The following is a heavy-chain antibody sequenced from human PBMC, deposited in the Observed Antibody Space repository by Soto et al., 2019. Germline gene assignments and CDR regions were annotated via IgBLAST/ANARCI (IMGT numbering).Heavy chain of an antibody. V-gene: IGHV3-23*01. D-gene: IGHD6-19*01. CDR2: ISGSGGST. J-gene: IGHJ4*02. Sequence: EVQLLESGGGLVQPGGSLRLSCAASGFTFSSYAMSWVRQAPGKGLEWVSAISGSGGSTYYEDSVKGRFTISRDNSKDTLNRHMNSLRAEDTAVYYCAKLGLRGYSSGGYVPGFGVDYWGQGTLVTVSS. CDR3: AKLGLRGYSSGGYVPGFGVDY. CDR1: GFTFSSYA.